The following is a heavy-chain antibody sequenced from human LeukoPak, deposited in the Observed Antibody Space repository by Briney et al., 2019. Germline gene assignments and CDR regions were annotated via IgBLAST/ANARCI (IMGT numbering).Heavy chain of an antibody. J-gene: IGHJ4*02. V-gene: IGHV4-61*01. D-gene: IGHD4-23*01. CDR2: IYYSGST. CDR3: ARLGSGAGRWDFDY. CDR1: GYSISSGYY. Sequence: SETLPLTCTVSGYSISSGYYWGWIRQPPGKGLEWIGYIYYSGSTNYNPSLKSRVTISVDTSKNQFSLKLSSVTAADTAVYYCARLGSGAGRWDFDYWGQGTLVTVSS.